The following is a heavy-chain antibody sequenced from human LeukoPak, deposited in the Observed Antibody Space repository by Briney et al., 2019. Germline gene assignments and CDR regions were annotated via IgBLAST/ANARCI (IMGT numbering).Heavy chain of an antibody. V-gene: IGHV4-39*07. Sequence: PSETLSLTCTVSGGSISSSSYYWGWIRQPPGKGLEWIGSIYYSGSTYYNPSLKSRVTISVDTSKNQFSLKLSSVTAADTAVYYCARTGGYSYGLLDYWGQGTLVTVSS. CDR2: IYYSGST. D-gene: IGHD5-18*01. CDR3: ARTGGYSYGLLDY. CDR1: GGSISSSSYY. J-gene: IGHJ4*02.